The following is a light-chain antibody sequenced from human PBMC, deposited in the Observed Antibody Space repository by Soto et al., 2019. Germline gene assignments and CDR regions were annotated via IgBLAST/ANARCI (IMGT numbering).Light chain of an antibody. J-gene: IGLJ1*01. V-gene: IGLV2-14*01. Sequence: QSALTQPASVSGSPGQSITISCTGTSSDVGGYNYVSLYQQHPGKAPKLMIYDVSNRPSGVYNRFSGSKSGNTASLTISGLQAEDEADYYCSSYTSSRPYVLGTGTKLTVL. CDR1: SSDVGGYNY. CDR3: SSYTSSRPYV. CDR2: DVS.